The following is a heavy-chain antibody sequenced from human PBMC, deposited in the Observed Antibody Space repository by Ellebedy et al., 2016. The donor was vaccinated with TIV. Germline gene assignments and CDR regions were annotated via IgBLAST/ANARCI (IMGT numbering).Heavy chain of an antibody. J-gene: IGHJ4*02. CDR3: SSYSFG. CDR1: GFPFKSYW. Sequence: GESLKISCAASGFPFKSYWMTWARQAPGKGLECVANINHDGSQKFYVDSLRGRFTISRDNAKNTLYLQMNSLRAEDTAVYYCSSYSFGWGQGTLVTVSS. D-gene: IGHD2-21*01. V-gene: IGHV3-7*01. CDR2: INHDGSQK.